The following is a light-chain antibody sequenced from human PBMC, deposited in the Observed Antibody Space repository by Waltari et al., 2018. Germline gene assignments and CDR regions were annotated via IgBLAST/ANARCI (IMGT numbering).Light chain of an antibody. V-gene: IGLV1-47*01. CDR2: GVN. CDR3: AACDDSLSVTYV. CDR1: NSNIGTNS. J-gene: IGLJ1*01. Sequence: QSVLTQPPPTSGTPGQTVTTSCSRTNSNIGTNSVFWSQQLPGTAPTLLIYGVNQRPPGVPNRFSASKSGTTASLSIRWLRAEDEADYYCAACDDSLSVTYVFGTGTTVTV.